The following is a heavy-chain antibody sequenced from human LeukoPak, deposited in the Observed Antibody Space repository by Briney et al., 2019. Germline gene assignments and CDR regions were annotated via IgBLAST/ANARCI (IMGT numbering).Heavy chain of an antibody. V-gene: IGHV3-74*01. CDR2: IFSDGTTT. CDR3: ARELPREVTLDY. J-gene: IGHJ4*01. Sequence: GGSLKLSCLPPEFDFFSYGMQWVRQAPGKGLVWVSRIFSDGTTTSYADSVKGRFTISGDSAKNTLYLKMNSLRAEDTAVYYCARELPREVTLDYWGQGTLVTVSP. D-gene: IGHD2-21*02. CDR1: EFDFFSYG.